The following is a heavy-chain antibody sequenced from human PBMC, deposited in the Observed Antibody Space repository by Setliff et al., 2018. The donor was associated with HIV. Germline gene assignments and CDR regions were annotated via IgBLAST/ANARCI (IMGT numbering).Heavy chain of an antibody. CDR3: ARESYGSGTYDY. J-gene: IGHJ4*02. CDR1: GGSISSYY. V-gene: IGHV4-4*08. CDR2: IYTSGST. Sequence: SETLSLTCTVSGGSISSYYWSWIRQPPGKALEWIGYIYTSGSTNYNPSLKSRVTISIDTSKKQFSLRLTSVTAADSAVYYCARESYGSGTYDYWGQGTLVTVPQ. D-gene: IGHD3-10*01.